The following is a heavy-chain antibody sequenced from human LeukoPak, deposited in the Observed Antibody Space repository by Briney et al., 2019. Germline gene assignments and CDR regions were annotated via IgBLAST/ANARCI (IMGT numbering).Heavy chain of an antibody. J-gene: IGHJ4*02. V-gene: IGHV3-74*01. CDR2: INSDGSST. D-gene: IGHD3-22*01. CDR3: SRDQYDSGVGGD. Sequence: PGGSLRLSCAASGFTFSSHWMHWVRQAPGKGPVWVSRINSDGSSTSYADSVKGRFTISRDNAKNTLYLQMNSLRAGDTAVYYCSRDQYDSGVGGDWGQGTLVTVSS. CDR1: GFTFSSHW.